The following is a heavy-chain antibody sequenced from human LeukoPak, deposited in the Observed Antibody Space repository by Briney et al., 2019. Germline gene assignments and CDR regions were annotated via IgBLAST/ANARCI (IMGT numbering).Heavy chain of an antibody. CDR2: ISGSGGST. CDR3: AKDLSLWFGDAFDI. J-gene: IGHJ3*02. Sequence: GASLRLSCAASGFIFRNYAMSWVRQAPGKGLEWVSAISGSGGSTYYADSVKGRFTISRDNSKNTLYLQMNSLRAEDTAVYYCAKDLSLWFGDAFDIWGQGTMVTVSS. D-gene: IGHD3-10*01. CDR1: GFIFRNYA. V-gene: IGHV3-23*01.